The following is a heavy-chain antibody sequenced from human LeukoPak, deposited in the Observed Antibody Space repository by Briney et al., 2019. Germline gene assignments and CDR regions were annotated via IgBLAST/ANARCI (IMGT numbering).Heavy chain of an antibody. J-gene: IGHJ3*02. D-gene: IGHD6-13*01. CDR3: PRDRTPSWSLGAFDI. V-gene: IGHV6-1*01. Sequence: SPTLSLTFAISGDSVSSNSAAWNWVRQSPSRGLEWLGSTYYRSKWYNDYAVSVKSRITLTPATPKNQFSLQLNSVTPEDTAVYYCPRDRTPSWSLGAFDIWGQGTMVTVSS. CDR1: GDSVSSNSAA. CDR2: TYYRSKWYN.